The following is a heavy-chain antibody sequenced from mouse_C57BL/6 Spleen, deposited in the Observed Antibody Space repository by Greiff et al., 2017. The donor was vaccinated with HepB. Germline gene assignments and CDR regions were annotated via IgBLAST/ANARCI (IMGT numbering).Heavy chain of an antibody. CDR2: IYPRSGNT. D-gene: IGHD1-1*01. CDR3: ARLGTVVATDYAMDY. Sequence: QVQLKQSGAELARPGASVKLSCKASGYTFTSYGISWVKQRTGQGLEWIGEIYPRSGNTYYNEKFKGKATLTADKSSSTAYMELRSLTSEDSAVYFCARLGTVVATDYAMDYWGQGTSVTVSS. J-gene: IGHJ4*01. V-gene: IGHV1-81*01. CDR1: GYTFTSYG.